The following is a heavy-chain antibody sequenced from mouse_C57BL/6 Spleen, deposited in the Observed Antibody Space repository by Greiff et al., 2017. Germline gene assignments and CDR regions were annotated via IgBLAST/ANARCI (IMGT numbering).Heavy chain of an antibody. CDR1: GYTFTSYW. Sequence: QVHVKQPGAELVKPGASVKLSCTASGYTFTSYWMHWVKQRPGRGLEWIGRIDPNSGGTKYNEKFKSKATLTVDKPSSTAYMQLSSLTSEDSAVYYCARGVYYGSSYGYFDVWGTGTTVTVSS. J-gene: IGHJ1*03. CDR2: IDPNSGGT. D-gene: IGHD1-1*01. V-gene: IGHV1-72*01. CDR3: ARGVYYGSSYGYFDV.